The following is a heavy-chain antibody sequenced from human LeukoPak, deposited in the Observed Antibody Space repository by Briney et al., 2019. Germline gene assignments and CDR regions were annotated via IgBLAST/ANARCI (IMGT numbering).Heavy chain of an antibody. Sequence: SETLSLTCTVSGYSISNGYYWSWIRQPPGKGLEWIGEINHSGSTNYNSSLKSRVTISVDTSKNQFSLKLSSVTAADTAVYYCARFGRKMTAVKRGPNWFDPWGQGTLVTVSS. D-gene: IGHD4-17*01. J-gene: IGHJ5*02. CDR2: INHSGST. CDR3: ARFGRKMTAVKRGPNWFDP. CDR1: GYSISNGYY. V-gene: IGHV4-38-2*02.